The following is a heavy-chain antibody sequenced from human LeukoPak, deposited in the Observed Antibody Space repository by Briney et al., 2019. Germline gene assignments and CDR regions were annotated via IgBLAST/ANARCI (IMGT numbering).Heavy chain of an antibody. V-gene: IGHV3-23*01. CDR3: AKAFSAYENWPPNWFDP. Sequence: GGSLRLSCAGSGFTFSSYAMSWVRQAPGKGLEWVSVISGSSDTTYYADSVKGRLTISRDNSKNTLYLQMSSLRAEDTAVYYCAKAFSAYENWPPNWFDPWGQGTLVTVSS. CDR1: GFTFSSYA. J-gene: IGHJ5*02. D-gene: IGHD5-12*01. CDR2: ISGSSDTT.